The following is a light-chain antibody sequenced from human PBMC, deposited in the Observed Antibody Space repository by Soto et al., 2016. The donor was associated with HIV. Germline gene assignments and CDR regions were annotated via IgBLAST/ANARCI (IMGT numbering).Light chain of an antibody. Sequence: DIQMTQSPSTLSASVGDRVTITCRASQSISSWLAWYQQKPGKAPKLLIYKASTLESGGPSRFSGSGSGTEFTLTISSLQPDDFATYYCQQYHSYSRTFGQGTKGGNQT. CDR1: QSISSW. CDR2: KAS. J-gene: IGKJ1*01. CDR3: QQYHSYSRT. V-gene: IGKV1-5*03.